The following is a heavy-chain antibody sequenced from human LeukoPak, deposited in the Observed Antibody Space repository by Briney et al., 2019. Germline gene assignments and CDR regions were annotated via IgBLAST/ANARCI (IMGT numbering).Heavy chain of an antibody. Sequence: GGSLRLSCVASGFTFSSYGMHWVRQAPGKGLEWVTVISYDGSGDKYCADSVKGRFTISRDNSKNTVYLQMNSLRAEDTAVYYCAKAYDFWSGYPDYWGRGALVTVSS. D-gene: IGHD3-3*01. CDR3: AKAYDFWSGYPDY. CDR2: ISYDGSGDK. V-gene: IGHV3-30*18. CDR1: GFTFSSYG. J-gene: IGHJ4*02.